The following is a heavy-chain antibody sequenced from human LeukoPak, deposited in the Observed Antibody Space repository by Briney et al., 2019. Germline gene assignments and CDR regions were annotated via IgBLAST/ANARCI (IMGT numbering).Heavy chain of an antibody. J-gene: IGHJ3*02. CDR3: ARGYYYGSGSYYGDAFDI. CDR2: IYYSGST. V-gene: IGHV4-59*01. CDR1: GGSISSYY. D-gene: IGHD3-10*01. Sequence: SETLSLTCTVSGGSISSYYWSWIRQPPGKGLEGIGYIYYSGSTNYNPSLTSRVTISVDTSKIQFSLKLSSVTAADTAVYYCARGYYYGSGSYYGDAFDIWGQGTMVTVSS.